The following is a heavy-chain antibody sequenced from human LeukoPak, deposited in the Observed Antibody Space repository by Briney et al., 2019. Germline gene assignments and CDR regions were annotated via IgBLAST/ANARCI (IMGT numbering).Heavy chain of an antibody. V-gene: IGHV4-39*01. CDR1: GASISSNNYC. CDR3: ARQVKVIPAATLDY. Sequence: PSETLSLTCTVSGASISSNNYCWVWIRQPPGKGLEWIASIYDGGSAYYNPSLNSRVTISVDTSENQFSLKVRSVTAADTAAYYCARQVKVIPAATLDYWGQGTLVTVST. J-gene: IGHJ4*02. D-gene: IGHD2-2*01. CDR2: IYDGGSA.